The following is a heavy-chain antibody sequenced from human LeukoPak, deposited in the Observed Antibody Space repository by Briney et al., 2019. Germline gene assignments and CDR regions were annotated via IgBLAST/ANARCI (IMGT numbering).Heavy chain of an antibody. CDR1: GGTFSSYA. J-gene: IGHJ5*02. CDR3: ARANYYILTATPCDP. V-gene: IGHV1-69*01. Sequence: SVKVSCKASGGTFSSYAISWVRQAPGQGLEWMGGIIPIFGTANYAQKFQGRVTITADESTSTAYMELSSLRSEDTAVYYCARANYYILTATPCDPWGQGTLVTVSS. D-gene: IGHD3-9*01. CDR2: IIPIFGTA.